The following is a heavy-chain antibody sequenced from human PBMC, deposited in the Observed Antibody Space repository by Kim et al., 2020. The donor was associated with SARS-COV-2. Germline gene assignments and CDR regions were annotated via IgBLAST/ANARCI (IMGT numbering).Heavy chain of an antibody. CDR2: ISSSSKYI. Sequence: GGSLRLSCAASGFTFSSYTMNWVRQAPGRGLEWVSYISSSSKYIHYADSVKGRFTVSRDNAENSLYLLMNNLRAEDTAVYYCAFVAVTDMFDYWGQGTLVTVSS. CDR1: GFTFSSYT. V-gene: IGHV3-21*01. CDR3: AFVAVTDMFDY. J-gene: IGHJ4*02. D-gene: IGHD6-19*01.